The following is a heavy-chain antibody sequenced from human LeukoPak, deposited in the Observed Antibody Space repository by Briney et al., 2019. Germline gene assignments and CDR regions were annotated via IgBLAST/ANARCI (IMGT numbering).Heavy chain of an antibody. Sequence: GRSLRLSCAASGFTFSSYGMHWVRKAPGKGLEWVAVIWYDGSSKYYADSVKGRFTISRDNSKNTLYLQMNSLRAEDTAVYYCARIDAFYIWGQGTMVTVSS. CDR3: ARIDAFYI. V-gene: IGHV3-33*01. CDR2: IWYDGSSK. J-gene: IGHJ3*02. CDR1: GFTFSSYG.